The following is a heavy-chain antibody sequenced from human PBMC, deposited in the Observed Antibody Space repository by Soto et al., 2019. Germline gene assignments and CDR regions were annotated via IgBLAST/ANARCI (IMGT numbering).Heavy chain of an antibody. CDR3: AHSQTYELNFDWLLANTWFDP. V-gene: IGHV2-5*02. Sequence: QITLKESGPTLVKPTQTLTLTCTFSGFSLSTSGVGVGWIRQPPGKALEWPALIYWDDDKRYSPSLKSRLTITKDTSKNQVVLTMTNMDPVDTATYYCAHSQTYELNFDWLLANTWFDPWGQGTLVTVSS. D-gene: IGHD3-9*01. CDR2: IYWDDDK. J-gene: IGHJ5*02. CDR1: GFSLSTSGVG.